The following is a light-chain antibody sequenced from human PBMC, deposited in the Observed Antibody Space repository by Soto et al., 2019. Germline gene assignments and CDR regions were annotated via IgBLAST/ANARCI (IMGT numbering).Light chain of an antibody. Sequence: VMTQSPATLSVSPGERAALSCRASQSVSTNLAWYQQKPGQPPRPLIYFASTRATAVPARFTAGGSGTEFTLTISSLQSDDLAVYYCQQYDKWPRTVGQGTKVDSK. CDR1: QSVSTN. J-gene: IGKJ1*01. CDR2: FAS. CDR3: QQYDKWPRT. V-gene: IGKV3-15*01.